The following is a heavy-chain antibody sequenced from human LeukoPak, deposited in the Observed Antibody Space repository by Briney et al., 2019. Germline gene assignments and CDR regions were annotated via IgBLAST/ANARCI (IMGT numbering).Heavy chain of an antibody. V-gene: IGHV3-53*01. CDR1: GFTFSNAW. J-gene: IGHJ3*02. CDR3: ARGGRGSAAVVAPRSFDI. CDR2: TYTGGNS. Sequence: GGSLRLSCAASGFTFSNAWMNWVRQAPGKGLEWVSVTYTGGNSYYADSVKGRFIISRDISKNTLYLQMNSLRAEDSALYYCARGGRGSAAVVAPRSFDIWGQGTMVTVSS. D-gene: IGHD3-22*01.